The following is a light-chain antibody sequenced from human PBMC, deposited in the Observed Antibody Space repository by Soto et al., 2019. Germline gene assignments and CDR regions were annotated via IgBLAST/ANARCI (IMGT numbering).Light chain of an antibody. Sequence: QSALTQPASVSGSPGQSITISCTGTSSDVGDYNYVSWYQQHPGKAPKLMIYDVSNRPSGVSNRFSGSKSGNTASQTISGLQAEDEADYYCSSYTRSSALYVVFGGGTKLTVL. CDR1: SSDVGDYNY. J-gene: IGLJ2*01. CDR3: SSYTRSSALYVV. CDR2: DVS. V-gene: IGLV2-14*01.